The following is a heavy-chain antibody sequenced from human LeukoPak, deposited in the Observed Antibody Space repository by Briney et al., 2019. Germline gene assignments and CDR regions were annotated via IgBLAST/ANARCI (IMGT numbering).Heavy chain of an antibody. D-gene: IGHD3-10*01. J-gene: IGHJ4*02. Sequence: GRSLRLSCAASGFSFSSYAMHWVRQAPGKGLEWVAAMSSDGTNTYYAASVKGRFTISRDISKNTLYLQMNSLRAEDTAVYYCAREVSVVRGVNWGQGTLVTVSS. V-gene: IGHV3-30-3*01. CDR3: AREVSVVRGVN. CDR2: MSSDGTNT. CDR1: GFSFSSYA.